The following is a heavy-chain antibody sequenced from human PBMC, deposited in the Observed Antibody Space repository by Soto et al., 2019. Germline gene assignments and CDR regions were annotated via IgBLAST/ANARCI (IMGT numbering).Heavy chain of an antibody. CDR2: IYYSGFT. CDR3: ARSDNYVPFDH. V-gene: IGHV4-30-4*01. J-gene: IGHJ4*02. Sequence: QVQLQESGPGLVKPSQTLSLTCTVSGGSISSGDYYWSWIRQPPGKGLEWIGYIYYSGFTYYNPSLNSRLTMSVDTSKNQFSLTLSSVIAADTAVYYCARSDNYVPFDHWGQGTLVTVSS. D-gene: IGHD4-4*01. CDR1: GGSISSGDYY.